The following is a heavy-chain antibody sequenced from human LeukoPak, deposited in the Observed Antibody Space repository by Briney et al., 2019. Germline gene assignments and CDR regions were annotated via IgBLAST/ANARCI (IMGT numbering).Heavy chain of an antibody. CDR2: IESDGTST. CDR1: GFTFTTSW. D-gene: IGHD6-19*01. J-gene: IGHJ3*02. CDR3: ARGRAMAALDAFDI. Sequence: QPGGSLRLSCAASGFTFTTSWMHWFRQAPGKGLVWVSRIESDGTSTTYADSVKGRFTISRDNAKNTLYLQMSSLRAEDTAVYYCARGRAMAALDAFDIWGQGTMVSVSS. V-gene: IGHV3-74*01.